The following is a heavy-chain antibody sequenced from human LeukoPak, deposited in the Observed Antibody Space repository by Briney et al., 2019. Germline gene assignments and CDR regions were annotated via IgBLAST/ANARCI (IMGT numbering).Heavy chain of an antibody. CDR3: ARDGGDSNGDY. J-gene: IGHJ4*02. D-gene: IGHD3-16*01. CDR1: GGTFSSYA. CDR2: IIPILGIA. Sequence: GASVKVSCKASGGTFSSYAISWVRQAPGQGLEWMGRIIPILGIANYAQKFQGRVTITADKSTSTAHMELSGLRSDETAVYYCARDGGDSNGDYWGQGTLVTVSS. V-gene: IGHV1-69*04.